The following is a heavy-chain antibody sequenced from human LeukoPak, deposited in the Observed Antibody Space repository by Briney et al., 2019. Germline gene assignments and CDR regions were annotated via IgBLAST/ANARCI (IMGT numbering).Heavy chain of an antibody. CDR3: AKDFEQWLGNKYFQH. J-gene: IGHJ1*01. CDR1: GFTFSSYA. D-gene: IGHD6-19*01. Sequence: GGSLRLSCAASGFTFSSYAMSWVRQAPGKGLEWVSAISGSGGSTYYADSVKGRFTISRDNSKNTLYLQMNSLRAEDTAVYYCAKDFEQWLGNKYFQHWGQGTLVTVSS. CDR2: ISGSGGST. V-gene: IGHV3-23*01.